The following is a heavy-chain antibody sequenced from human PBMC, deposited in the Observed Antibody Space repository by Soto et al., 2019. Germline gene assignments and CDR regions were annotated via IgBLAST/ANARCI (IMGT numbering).Heavy chain of an antibody. V-gene: IGHV5-51*01. D-gene: IGHD2-2*01. CDR3: ARRRLELGYCSSTSCYNLDGMDV. CDR1: GYSFTSYR. CDR2: IYPGDSDT. J-gene: IGHJ6*01. Sequence: GESLKISCKGSGYSFTSYRIGWVRQMPGKGLEWMGIIYPGDSDTRYSPSFQGQVTISADKSISTAYLQWSSLKASDTAMYYCARRRLELGYCSSTSCYNLDGMDVWGQGTTVNVSS.